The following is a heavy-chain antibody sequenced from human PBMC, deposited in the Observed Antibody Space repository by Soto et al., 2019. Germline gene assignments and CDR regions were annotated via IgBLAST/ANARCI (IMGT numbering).Heavy chain of an antibody. CDR1: GFSFSTFE. CDR2: INSGSDTI. Sequence: GGSLRLSCAASGFSFSTFEMNWVRQAPGKGLEWVAYINSGSDTIHYADSVRGRFTVSRDNAKNSLFLQMNSLRVEDTALYYCARDPAAGGYWGQGTLVTVSS. J-gene: IGHJ4*02. V-gene: IGHV3-48*03. CDR3: ARDPAAGGY. D-gene: IGHD6-13*01.